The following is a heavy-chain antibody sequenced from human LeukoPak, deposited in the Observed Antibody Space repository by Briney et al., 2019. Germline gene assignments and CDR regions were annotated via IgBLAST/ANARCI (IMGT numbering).Heavy chain of an antibody. V-gene: IGHV1-2*02. D-gene: IGHD3-22*01. J-gene: IGHJ4*02. CDR3: ARDTYYDSGFHYYNY. CDR2: IDPKSGGT. Sequence: ASVKVSCKASGYTFTDYYIHWVRQAPGQGLEWMGWIDPKSGGTDYALNFQGRVTMTRDTSITTAPMELSRLTSDDTAVYYCARDTYYDSGFHYYNYWGQGTLVTVSS. CDR1: GYTFTDYY.